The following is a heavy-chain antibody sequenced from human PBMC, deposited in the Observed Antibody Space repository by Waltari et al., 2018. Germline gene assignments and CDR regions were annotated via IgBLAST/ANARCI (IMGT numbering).Heavy chain of an antibody. V-gene: IGHV3-11*01. Sequence: QVQLVESGGGLVKPGGSLSLSCAASGFIFSDYYMNWIRQAPGKGLEWVSNIGSSGSTKSYADSVRGRFTISRDNAKKSLYLQMNSLRADDTAVYFCARPSGDTNSWYGGDYFDYWGQGTLVTVSS. CDR2: IGSSGSTK. D-gene: IGHD6-13*01. CDR1: GFIFSDYY. J-gene: IGHJ4*02. CDR3: ARPSGDTNSWYGGDYFDY.